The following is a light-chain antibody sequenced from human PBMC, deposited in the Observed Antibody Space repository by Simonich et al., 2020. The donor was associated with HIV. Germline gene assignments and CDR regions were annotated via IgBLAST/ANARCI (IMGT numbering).Light chain of an antibody. J-gene: IGKJ1*01. CDR3: QQYDTWWT. CDR2: GAS. CDR1: QSVSSN. V-gene: IGKV3-15*01. Sequence: EIVMTQSPATLSVSPGERATPSCRASQSVSSNLAWYQQRPGQAPRLLIYGASTRATGIPARFSGSGSGTEFTLTISSMQSEDFAVYYCQQYDTWWTFGQGTKVEIK.